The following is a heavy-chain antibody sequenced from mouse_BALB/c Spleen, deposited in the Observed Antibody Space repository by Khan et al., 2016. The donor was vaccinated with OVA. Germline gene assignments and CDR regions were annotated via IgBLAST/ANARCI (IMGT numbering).Heavy chain of an antibody. J-gene: IGHJ3*01. D-gene: IGHD2-1*01. CDR2: ISPNSDGS. CDR3: LLTLCDYGSDYEGFAY. Sequence: VQLKQSGPELVKPGASVKMSCKASGYTFTSYVMHWVKQKPGQGLEWIGYISPNSDGSKYNEKFRGKATLTADKSSSTAYMQLSSLTSEDSAVYYSLLTLCDYGSDYEGFAYWGQGTLVTVSA. CDR1: GYTFTSYV. V-gene: IGHV1S136*01.